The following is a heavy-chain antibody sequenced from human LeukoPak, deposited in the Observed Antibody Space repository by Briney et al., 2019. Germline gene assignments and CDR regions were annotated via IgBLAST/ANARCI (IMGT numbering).Heavy chain of an antibody. V-gene: IGHV1-69*04. Sequence: GASVKVSCKASGGTFSSYAISWVRQAPGQGLEWMGRIIPILGIANYAQKFQGRVTITADKSTSTAYMELNSLRAEDTAVYYCARDRIVGATPRQPNFDYWGQGTLVTVSS. J-gene: IGHJ4*02. CDR2: IIPILGIA. CDR3: ARDRIVGATPRQPNFDY. D-gene: IGHD1-26*01. CDR1: GGTFSSYA.